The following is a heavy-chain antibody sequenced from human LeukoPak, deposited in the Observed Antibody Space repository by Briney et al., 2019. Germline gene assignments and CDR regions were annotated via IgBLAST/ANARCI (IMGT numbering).Heavy chain of an antibody. CDR1: GDSISSGDYY. D-gene: IGHD4-17*01. Sequence: SQTLSLTCTVSGDSISSGDYYWSCIRQPAGKGLEWIGRISSSGSTNYNPSLKSRDTISVDTSQKQFSLKLTSVTAADTAVYYCARVSTGYGEDTIYYWGQGTLVTVSP. CDR3: ARVSTGYGEDTIYY. V-gene: IGHV4-61*02. CDR2: ISSSGST. J-gene: IGHJ4*02.